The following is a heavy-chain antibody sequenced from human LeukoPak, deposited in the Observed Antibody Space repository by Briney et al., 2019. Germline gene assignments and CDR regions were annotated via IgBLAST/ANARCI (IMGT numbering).Heavy chain of an antibody. CDR3: ARGSSSSHHPALS. CDR1: GGSISSYY. V-gene: IGHV4-59*01. D-gene: IGHD6-13*01. CDR2: IYYSGST. J-gene: IGHJ4*02. Sequence: SETLSLTCTVSGGSISSYYWSWIRRPPGKGLEWIGYIYYSGSTNYNSSLKSRVTISVDTSKNQFSLKLSSVTAADTALYYCARGSSSSHHPALSWGQGTLVTVSS.